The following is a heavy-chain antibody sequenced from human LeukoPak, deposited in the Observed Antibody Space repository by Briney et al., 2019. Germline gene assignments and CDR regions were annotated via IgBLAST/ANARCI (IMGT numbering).Heavy chain of an antibody. V-gene: IGHV4-30-4*01. J-gene: IGHJ5*01. D-gene: IGHD2-21*01. CDR1: GGSLSSSNYY. CDR3: ARDIAPAWFYF. Sequence: SETLSLTCTVSGGSLSSSNYYWSWLRQPPGRGLEWIGNIYHSGSTYYNPSLASRVTISRDTSRNEFSLKLSSVTAADTAVYYCARDIAPAWFYFWGQGTLVTVSS. CDR2: IYHSGST.